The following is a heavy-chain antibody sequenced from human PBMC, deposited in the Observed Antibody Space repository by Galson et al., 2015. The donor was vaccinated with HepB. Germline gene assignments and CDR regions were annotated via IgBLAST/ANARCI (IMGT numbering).Heavy chain of an antibody. V-gene: IGHV3-74*01. CDR2: INEDGSRI. D-gene: IGHD4-17*01. CDR3: SRDTYGPDDH. Sequence: SLRLSCAASGFSVRSYWMHWVRQVPGEGLVWVSRINEDGSRINYADSVKGRFTIYKDNAKNTLYLQMNSLRTEDTAVYYCSRDTYGPDDHWGQGHLVTVSS. J-gene: IGHJ4*02. CDR1: GFSVRSYW.